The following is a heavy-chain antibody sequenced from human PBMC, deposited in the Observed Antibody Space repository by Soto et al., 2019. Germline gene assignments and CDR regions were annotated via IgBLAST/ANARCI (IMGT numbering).Heavy chain of an antibody. D-gene: IGHD4-17*01. CDR2: NYDSKST. CDR3: ATRLFKRYGDYARFDFYFGY. J-gene: IGHJ4*02. CDR1: GGSFTAYY. Sequence: SETLSLTCAVHGGSFTAYYWSWIRQPPGKGLAWIWENYDSKSTSYNPSLKRRVTISVDTSKMQFSLKLSYVTAADTAVYYCATRLFKRYGDYARFDFYFGYWGQGTLVTVSS. V-gene: IGHV4-34*01.